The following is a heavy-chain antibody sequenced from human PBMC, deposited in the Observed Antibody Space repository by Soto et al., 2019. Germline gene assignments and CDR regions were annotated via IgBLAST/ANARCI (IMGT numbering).Heavy chain of an antibody. J-gene: IGHJ4*02. CDR3: AKKQEDYDFWSGYYYSFDY. CDR1: GFTFSSYA. D-gene: IGHD3-3*01. Sequence: GGSLRLSCAASGFTFSSYAMSWVRQALGKGLEWVSAISGSGGSTYYADSVKGRFTISRDNSKNTLYLQMNSLRAEDTAVYYCAKKQEDYDFWSGYYYSFDYWGQGTLVTVSS. CDR2: ISGSGGST. V-gene: IGHV3-23*01.